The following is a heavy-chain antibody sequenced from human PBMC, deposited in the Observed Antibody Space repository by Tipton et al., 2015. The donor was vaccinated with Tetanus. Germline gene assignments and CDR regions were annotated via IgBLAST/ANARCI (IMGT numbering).Heavy chain of an antibody. V-gene: IGHV4-39*01. J-gene: IGHJ4*02. CDR1: GGSISSSSFY. Sequence: TLSLTCTVSGGSISSSSFYWGWIRQPPGKELEWIGSIYYSGSTYYNRSLKSRVTISVDTSKNQFSLRLSSVTAADTAVYYCARRGGDFLTGYYDSWGQGTLVTVSS. CDR2: IYYSGST. CDR3: ARRGGDFLTGYYDS. D-gene: IGHD3-9*01.